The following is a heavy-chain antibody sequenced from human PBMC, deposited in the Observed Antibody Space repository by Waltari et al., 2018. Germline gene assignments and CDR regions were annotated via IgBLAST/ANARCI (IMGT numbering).Heavy chain of an antibody. D-gene: IGHD2-2*01. J-gene: IGHJ6*03. Sequence: QVQLQESGPGLVKPSETLSLTCTVSGGSISSYYWSLIRQPPGKGLEWIGYIYYSGSTNYNPSLKSRVTISVDTSKNQFSLKLSSVTAADTAVYYCATLVPAAIGYYYMDVWGKGTTVTVSS. V-gene: IGHV4-59*01. CDR3: ATLVPAAIGYYYMDV. CDR2: IYYSGST. CDR1: GGSISSYY.